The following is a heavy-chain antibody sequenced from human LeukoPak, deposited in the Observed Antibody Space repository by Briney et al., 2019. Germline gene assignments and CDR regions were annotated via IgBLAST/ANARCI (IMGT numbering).Heavy chain of an antibody. J-gene: IGHJ3*01. D-gene: IGHD3-16*02. V-gene: IGHV3-23*01. Sequence: PGGSLRLSCAASGFTFSSYAMSWVRQAPGKGLEWVSAISRSGYDTYYADSVKGRFTISRDNSKNTLYLQMNSLRAEDTALYYCAKVGGIKLEAFDFWGQGTMVTVSS. CDR2: ISRSGYDT. CDR1: GFTFSSYA. CDR3: AKVGGIKLEAFDF.